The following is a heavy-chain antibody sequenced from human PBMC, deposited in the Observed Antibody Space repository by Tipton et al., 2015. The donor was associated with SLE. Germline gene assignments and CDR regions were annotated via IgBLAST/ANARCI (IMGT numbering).Heavy chain of an antibody. CDR2: IKSKTDGGTT. D-gene: IGHD6-19*01. CDR3: TTQWLVHYYYYMDV. J-gene: IGHJ6*03. V-gene: IGHV3-15*01. CDR1: GFTFSNAW. Sequence: SLRLSCAASGFTFSNAWMSWVRQAPGKGLEWVGRIKSKTDGGTTDYAAPVKGRFTISRDDSKNTLYLQMNSLKTEDTAVYYCTTQWLVHYYYYMDVWGKGTPVTVSS.